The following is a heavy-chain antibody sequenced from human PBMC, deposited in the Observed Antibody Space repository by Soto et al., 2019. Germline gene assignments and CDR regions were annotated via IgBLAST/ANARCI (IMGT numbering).Heavy chain of an antibody. J-gene: IGHJ4*02. Sequence: QVLLQESGPRLMKPSQTLSLTCSVSGLTISSASYYWSWIRQHPGKGLESVGNIYYNGSTYYSPSLKSRLTVWLDTSKNQFSLRLTSVTAADTAVYYCARYRTSGSWSKFDYWGRGTLVTVSS. CDR3: ARYRTSGSWSKFDY. CDR2: IYYNGST. CDR1: GLTISSASYY. D-gene: IGHD6-13*01. V-gene: IGHV4-31*03.